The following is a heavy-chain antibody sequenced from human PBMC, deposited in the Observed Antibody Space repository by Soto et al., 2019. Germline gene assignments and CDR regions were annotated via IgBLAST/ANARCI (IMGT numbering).Heavy chain of an antibody. CDR3: ARPDLAYSTDYYGMDV. Sequence: QLQLQESGPGLVKPSETLSLTCTVSGGSISSSSYYWGWIRQPPGKGLEWIGSIYYSGSTYYNPSLKSRVTISVDTSKNQFSLKLSSVTAADTAVYYCARPDLAYSTDYYGMDVWGQGTTVTVSS. D-gene: IGHD6-13*01. CDR2: IYYSGST. V-gene: IGHV4-39*01. CDR1: GGSISSSSYY. J-gene: IGHJ6*02.